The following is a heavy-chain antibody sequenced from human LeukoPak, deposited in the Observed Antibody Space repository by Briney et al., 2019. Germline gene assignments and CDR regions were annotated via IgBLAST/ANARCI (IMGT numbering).Heavy chain of an antibody. CDR3: ARRAVRNLAMAGYYFDY. CDR2: ISGGVGSP. D-gene: IGHD6-19*01. V-gene: IGHV3-23*01. CDR1: GFTFNSYA. J-gene: IGHJ4*02. Sequence: GGSVKLSCAASGFTFNSYAISWVRQAPGQGLEWMSMISGGVGSPFYAESVKGRFTISRDSSKHTLYLQMNSLRADDTAVYFCARRAVRNLAMAGYYFDYWGQGTLVTVSS.